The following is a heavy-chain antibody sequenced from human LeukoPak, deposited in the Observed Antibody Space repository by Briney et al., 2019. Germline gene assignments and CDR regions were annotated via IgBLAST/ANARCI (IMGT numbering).Heavy chain of an antibody. V-gene: IGHV1-18*01. Sequence: ASVKVSCKASGYAFTTFGINWVRQAPGQGLEWMGRISAYNGNTNYAQNLQGRVTMTTDTSTSTAYMELSSLRSEDTAVYYCATLGGPTTTIDYYYMDVWGKGTTVTVSS. CDR3: ATLGGPTTTIDYYYMDV. J-gene: IGHJ6*03. CDR2: ISAYNGNT. D-gene: IGHD1-1*01. CDR1: GYAFTTFG.